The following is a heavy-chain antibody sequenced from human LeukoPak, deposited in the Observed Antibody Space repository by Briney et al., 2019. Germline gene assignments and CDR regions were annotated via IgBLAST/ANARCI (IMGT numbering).Heavy chain of an antibody. CDR2: ISAYNGNT. J-gene: IGHJ4*02. Sequence: ASVKVSCKASGYTFTSYGISWVRQAPGQGLEWMGWISAYNGNTNYAQKLQGRVTMTTDTSTSTAYMDLRSLRSDDTAVYYCARGFVYYYGSGSYYNEPFDYWGQRTLVTLSS. V-gene: IGHV1-18*01. CDR3: ARGFVYYYGSGSYYNEPFDY. D-gene: IGHD3-10*01. CDR1: GYTFTSYG.